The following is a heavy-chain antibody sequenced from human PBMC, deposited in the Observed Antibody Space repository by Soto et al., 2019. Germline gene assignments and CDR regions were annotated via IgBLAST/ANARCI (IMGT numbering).Heavy chain of an antibody. CDR1: GGSFSGYY. Sequence: QVQLQQWGAGRLKPSETLSLTCAVYGGSFSGYYWSWIRQPPGKGLEWIGEINHSGSTNYNPSLKSRVTISVDTSKNQFSLKLSSVTAADTAVYYCARGRRKLGRFDYWGQGTLVTVSS. CDR3: ARGRRKLGRFDY. J-gene: IGHJ4*02. CDR2: INHSGST. D-gene: IGHD6-13*01. V-gene: IGHV4-34*01.